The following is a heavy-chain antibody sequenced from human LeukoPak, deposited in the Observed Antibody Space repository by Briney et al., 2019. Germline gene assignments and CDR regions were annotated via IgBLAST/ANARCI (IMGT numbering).Heavy chain of an antibody. CDR1: GYTFTDNY. V-gene: IGHV1-2*02. CDR3: ASFEVGA. Sequence: ASVKVSCKASGYTFTDNYIHWVRQAPGQGLEWMGWINPNSGGTDSAQRFQGRVTMTRHTSITTAYMELSRLRSDDTAVYYCASFEVGAWGQGTLVTVSS. J-gene: IGHJ5*02. D-gene: IGHD3-10*01. CDR2: INPNSGGT.